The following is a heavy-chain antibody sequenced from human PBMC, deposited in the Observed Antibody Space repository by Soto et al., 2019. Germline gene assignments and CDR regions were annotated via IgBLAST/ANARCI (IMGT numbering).Heavy chain of an antibody. J-gene: IGHJ4*02. Sequence: GGSLRLSCAASGFTFDDYTMHWVRQAPGKGLEWVSLISWDGGSTYYADSVKGRFTISRDNSKNSLYLQMNSLRTEDTALYYCAKGPYYYDSSGYYPIDYWGQGTLVTVSS. V-gene: IGHV3-43*01. D-gene: IGHD3-22*01. CDR1: GFTFDDYT. CDR2: ISWDGGST. CDR3: AKGPYYYDSSGYYPIDY.